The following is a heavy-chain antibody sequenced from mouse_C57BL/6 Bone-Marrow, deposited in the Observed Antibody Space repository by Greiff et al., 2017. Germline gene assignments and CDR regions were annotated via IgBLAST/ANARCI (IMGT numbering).Heavy chain of an antibody. CDR1: GFTFSNYW. CDR3: TELDYYGSREYFDV. D-gene: IGHD1-1*01. Sequence: EVQLMESGGGLVQPGGSMKLSCVASGFTFSNYWMNWVRQSPEKGLEWVAQIRLKSGNYATHYAVSVKGRFTISRDDSKSSVYLQMNNLRAEDTGIYYCTELDYYGSREYFDVWGTGTTVTVSS. J-gene: IGHJ1*03. V-gene: IGHV6-3*01. CDR2: IRLKSGNYAT.